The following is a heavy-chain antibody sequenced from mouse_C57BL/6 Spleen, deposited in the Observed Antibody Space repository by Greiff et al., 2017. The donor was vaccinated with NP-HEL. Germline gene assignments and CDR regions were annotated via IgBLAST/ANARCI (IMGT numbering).Heavy chain of an antibody. Sequence: VQLQQSGAELVRPGASVTLSCKASGYTFTDYEMHWVKQTPVHGLEWIGAIDPETGGTAYNQKFKGKAILTADKSSSTAYMELRSLTSEDSAVYYCTANWEGAWFAYWGQGTLVTVSA. CDR3: TANWEGAWFAY. J-gene: IGHJ3*01. CDR2: IDPETGGT. V-gene: IGHV1-15*01. CDR1: GYTFTDYE. D-gene: IGHD4-1*01.